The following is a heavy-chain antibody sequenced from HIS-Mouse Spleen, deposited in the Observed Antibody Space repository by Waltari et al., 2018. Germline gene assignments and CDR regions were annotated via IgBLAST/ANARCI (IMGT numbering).Heavy chain of an antibody. D-gene: IGHD6-13*01. Sequence: QLQLQESGPGLVKPSETLSLTCTVSCGSLSRSRYYWGWIRQPPGKGLEWIGSIYYSGSTYYNPSLKSRVTISVDTSKNQFSLKLSSVTAADTAVYYCAREIPYSSSWYDWYFDLWGRGTLVTVSS. CDR3: AREIPYSSSWYDWYFDL. V-gene: IGHV4-39*07. J-gene: IGHJ2*01. CDR2: IYYSGST. CDR1: CGSLSRSRYY.